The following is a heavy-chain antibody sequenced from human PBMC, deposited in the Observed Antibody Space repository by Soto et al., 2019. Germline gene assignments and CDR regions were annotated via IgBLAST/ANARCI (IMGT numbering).Heavy chain of an antibody. CDR1: GGTFSSHA. CDR3: ASNPQNTAAAGPYYYYYHMNV. J-gene: IGHJ6*02. D-gene: IGHD6-13*01. Sequence: QVQLVQSGAEVKKPGSSVKVSCKASGGTFSSHAISWVRQAPGQGLEWMGGIIPIFGTANYAQKFQGRVTIIADESTSTAYMELSSLRSEDTAVYYCASNPQNTAAAGPYYYYYHMNVWGQGTTVTVSS. V-gene: IGHV1-69*01. CDR2: IIPIFGTA.